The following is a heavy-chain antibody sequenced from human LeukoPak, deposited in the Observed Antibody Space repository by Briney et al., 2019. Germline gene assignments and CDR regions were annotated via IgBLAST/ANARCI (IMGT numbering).Heavy chain of an antibody. D-gene: IGHD3-9*01. CDR3: GRRTSYDTLTGYIYWYFDL. Sequence: PSETLSLTCTVSGSISSYYWSWIRQPPGKGLEWIGYINYSGSTDYTPSLKSRVTMSVDTSKNQFSLKLSSVTAADTAVYFCGRRTSYDTLTGYIYWYFDLWGRGTLVTVSS. CDR2: INYSGST. CDR1: GSISSYY. V-gene: IGHV4-59*01. J-gene: IGHJ2*01.